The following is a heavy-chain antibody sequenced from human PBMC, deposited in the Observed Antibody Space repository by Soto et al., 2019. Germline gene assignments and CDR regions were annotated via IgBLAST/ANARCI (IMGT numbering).Heavy chain of an antibody. CDR1: GGSISSYY. J-gene: IGHJ4*02. V-gene: IGHV4-59*01. Sequence: LSLTCTVSGGSISSYYWSWIRQPPGKGLEWIGYIYYSGSTNYNPSLKSRVTISVDTSKTQFSLKLSSVTAADTAVYYCARTERLYNFDYWGQGTLVTVSS. CDR3: ARTERLYNFDY. CDR2: IYYSGST. D-gene: IGHD3-10*01.